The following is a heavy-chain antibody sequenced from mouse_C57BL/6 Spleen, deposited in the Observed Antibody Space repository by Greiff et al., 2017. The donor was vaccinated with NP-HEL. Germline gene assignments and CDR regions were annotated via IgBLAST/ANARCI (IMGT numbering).Heavy chain of an antibody. CDR2: IYPRSGNT. CDR1: GYTFTSYG. J-gene: IGHJ1*03. Sequence: QVQLQQSGAELARPGASVKLSCKASGYTFTSYGISWVKQRTGQGLEWIGEIYPRSGNTYYNEKLKGKAIMTADKSSSTAYMELRSLTSEDSAVYFCARGGITTIVSWYYGVWGTGTTVTVSS. CDR3: ARGGITTIVSWYYGV. V-gene: IGHV1-81*01. D-gene: IGHD1-1*01.